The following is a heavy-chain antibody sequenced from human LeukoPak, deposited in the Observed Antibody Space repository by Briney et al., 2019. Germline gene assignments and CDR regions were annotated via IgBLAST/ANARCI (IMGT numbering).Heavy chain of an antibody. D-gene: IGHD6-19*01. CDR3: AHNRVAGTFHDAFDI. Sequence: SVKVSCKASGDTFSSYAISWVRQAPGQGLEWMGRIIPILGIANYAQKFQGRVTITADKSTSTAYMELSSLRSEDTAVYYCAHNRVAGTFHDAFDIWGQGTMVTVSS. CDR2: IIPILGIA. J-gene: IGHJ3*02. CDR1: GDTFSSYA. V-gene: IGHV1-69*04.